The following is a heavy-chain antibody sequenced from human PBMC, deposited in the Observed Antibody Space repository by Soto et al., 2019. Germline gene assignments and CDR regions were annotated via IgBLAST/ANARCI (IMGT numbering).Heavy chain of an antibody. CDR3: ARVRKGEQWLAYYYYGMDV. CDR1: GDSVSSNSAA. V-gene: IGHV6-1*01. D-gene: IGHD6-19*01. J-gene: IGHJ6*02. Sequence: PSQTLSLTCAISGDSVSSNSAAWNWIRQSPSRGLEWLGRTYYRSKWYNDYAVSVKSRITINPDTSKNQFSLQLNSVTPEDTAVYYCARVRKGEQWLAYYYYGMDVWGQGTTVTVSS. CDR2: TYYRSKWYN.